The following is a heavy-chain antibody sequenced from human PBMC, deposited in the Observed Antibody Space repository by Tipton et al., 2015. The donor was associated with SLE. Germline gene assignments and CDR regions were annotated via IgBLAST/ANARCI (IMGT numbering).Heavy chain of an antibody. J-gene: IGHJ4*02. CDR2: IYSSGNT. V-gene: IGHV4-59*11. D-gene: IGHD3-16*01. Sequence: TLSLTCTVSHGSISGHYWSWIRQPPGKGLEWIGFIYSSGNTNYNPSLKRRVTMSVDMSKNQFSLKLTSVTAADTAVYYCAREGEKAGEDFWGPGMLVTVSS. CDR3: AREGEKAGEDF. CDR1: HGSISGHY.